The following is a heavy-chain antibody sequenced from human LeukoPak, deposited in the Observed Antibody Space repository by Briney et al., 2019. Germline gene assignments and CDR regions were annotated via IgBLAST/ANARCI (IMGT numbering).Heavy chain of an antibody. V-gene: IGHV1-18*01. D-gene: IGHD3-10*01. J-gene: IGHJ4*02. CDR1: GCSFTSCG. CDR3: ARDDRVDYYGSGSYYKTHYFAY. Sequence: KGSFSAAGCSFTSCGSRWGGREAGEEGEGRGWIITYNGNTNYSPKLQGRVTMTTAPSTSTAYMELRSLRSDDTAVYYCARDDRVDYYGSGSYYKTHYFAYWGQGTLVTVSS. CDR2: IITYNGNT.